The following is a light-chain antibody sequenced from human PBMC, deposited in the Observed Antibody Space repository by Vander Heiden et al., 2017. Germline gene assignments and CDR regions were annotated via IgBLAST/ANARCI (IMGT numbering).Light chain of an antibody. Sequence: DIQLTQSPSSVSASVGDTVTLACRAGQTVSSRVAWYQLRPGEAPKILIDCTSILERGVPSRFSGSGSGTHFSLTINNLQPEDFAIYYCQQAYSFPPTFGGGTKVEIK. CDR3: QQAYSFPPT. CDR1: QTVSSR. CDR2: CTS. J-gene: IGKJ4*01. V-gene: IGKV1D-12*01.